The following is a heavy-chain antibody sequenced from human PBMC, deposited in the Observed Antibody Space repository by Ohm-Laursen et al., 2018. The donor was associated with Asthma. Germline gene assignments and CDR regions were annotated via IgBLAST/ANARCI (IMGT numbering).Heavy chain of an antibody. CDR2: ISGSGGST. V-gene: IGHV3-23*01. J-gene: IGHJ4*02. CDR3: AKDGYASGSSWYGVRFDY. D-gene: IGHD6-13*01. Sequence: SLRLSCAASGFTFSSYGMHWVRQAPGKGLEWVSAISGSGGSTYYADSVKGRFTISRDNSKNTLYLQMNSLRAEDTVVYYCAKDGYASGSSWYGVRFDYWGQGTLVTVSS. CDR1: GFTFSSYG.